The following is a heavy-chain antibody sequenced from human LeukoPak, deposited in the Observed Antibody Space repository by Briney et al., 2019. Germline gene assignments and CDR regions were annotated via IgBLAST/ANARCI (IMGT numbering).Heavy chain of an antibody. J-gene: IGHJ4*02. CDR3: ARDNYYGSGSPGPCDY. CDR2: INPSGGST. V-gene: IGHV1-46*01. D-gene: IGHD3-10*01. Sequence: ASVKVSCKASGYTFTSYYMHWVRQAPGQGLEWMGIINPSGGSTSYAQKFQGRVTMTRDTSTCTVYMELSSLRSEDTAVYYCARDNYYGSGSPGPCDYWGQGTLVTVSS. CDR1: GYTFTSYY.